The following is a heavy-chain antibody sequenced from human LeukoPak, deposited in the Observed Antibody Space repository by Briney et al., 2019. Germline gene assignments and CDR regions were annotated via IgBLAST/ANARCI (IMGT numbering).Heavy chain of an antibody. CDR2: ISAYNGNT. CDR3: ASGPGVAGTTSYYFDY. J-gene: IGHJ4*02. Sequence: GASVKVSCKASGCTFTSYDINWVRQATGQGLEWMGWISAYNGNTNYAQKLQGRVTMTTDTSTSTAYMELRSLRSDDTAVYYCASGPGVAGTTSYYFDYWGQGTLVTVSS. D-gene: IGHD6-19*01. CDR1: GCTFTSYD. V-gene: IGHV1-18*01.